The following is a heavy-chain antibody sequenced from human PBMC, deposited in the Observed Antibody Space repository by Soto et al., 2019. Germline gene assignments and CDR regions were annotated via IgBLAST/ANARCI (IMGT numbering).Heavy chain of an antibody. D-gene: IGHD6-13*01. CDR2: ISYDGSNK. Sequence: TGGSLRLSCAASGFTFSSYAMHWVRQAPGKGLEWVAVISYDGSNKYYADSVKGRFTISRDNSKNTLYLQMNSLRAEDTAVYYCARDGTYRSSWYYYYYYYGMDVWGQGTTVTVSS. CDR3: ARDGTYRSSWYYYYYYYGMDV. V-gene: IGHV3-30-3*01. J-gene: IGHJ6*02. CDR1: GFTFSSYA.